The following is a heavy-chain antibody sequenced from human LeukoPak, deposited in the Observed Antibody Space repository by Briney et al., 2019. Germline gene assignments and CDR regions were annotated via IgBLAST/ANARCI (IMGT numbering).Heavy chain of an antibody. D-gene: IGHD1-26*01. V-gene: IGHV4-34*01. CDR1: GGSFSGYY. CDR3: ARGRRSGSYYFYYYGMDV. Sequence: PSETLSLTCAVYGGSFSGYYWSWIRQPPGKGLEWIGEISHSGSTNYNPSLKSRVTISVATSKNQFSLKLSSVTAADTAVYYCARGRRSGSYYFYYYGMDVWGQGTTVTVSS. J-gene: IGHJ6*02. CDR2: ISHSGST.